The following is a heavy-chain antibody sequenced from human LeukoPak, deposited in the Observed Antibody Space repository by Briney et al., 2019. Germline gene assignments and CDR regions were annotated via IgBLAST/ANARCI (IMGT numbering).Heavy chain of an antibody. D-gene: IGHD3-3*01. J-gene: IGHJ4*02. V-gene: IGHV1-18*01. CDR3: ASQRRFLEWFLGY. CDR2: ISAYNGNT. CDR1: GYTFTSSG. Sequence: ASVKVSCKASGYTFTSSGISWLRQAPGQGLEWMGWISAYNGNTNYAQKLQGRVTMTTDTSTSTAYMELRSLRSDDTAVYYCASQRRFLEWFLGYWGQRTLVTVSS.